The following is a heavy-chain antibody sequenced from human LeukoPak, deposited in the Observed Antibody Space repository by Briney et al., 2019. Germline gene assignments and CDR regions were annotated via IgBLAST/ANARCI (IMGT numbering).Heavy chain of an antibody. D-gene: IGHD2-2*01. CDR1: GYIFTTYA. J-gene: IGHJ4*02. CDR2: INTNTGNP. CDR3: ARQGPGYCGGTSCYGVAY. Sequence: ASVKVSCKASGYIFTTYAMNWVRQAPGQGVEWMEWINTNTGNPTYAQGFTGRFVFSLDTSVNTAYLQISSLKAEDTAVYYCARQGPGYCGGTSCYGVAYWGQGTLVTVSS. V-gene: IGHV7-4-1*02.